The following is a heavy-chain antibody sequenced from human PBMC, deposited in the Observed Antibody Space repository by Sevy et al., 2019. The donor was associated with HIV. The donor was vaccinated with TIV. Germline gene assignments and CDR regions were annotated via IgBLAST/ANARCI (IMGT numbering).Heavy chain of an antibody. V-gene: IGHV3-13*01. CDR2: IGTAGDT. J-gene: IGHJ6*02. D-gene: IGHD5-12*01. CDR3: ARARLVTGKYYYYYGMDV. Sequence: GGSLRLSCAASGFTFSSYDMHWVRQATGKGLEWVSAIGTAGDTYYPGSVKGRFTISRENAKNSLYLHMNSLRAGETAVYYCARARLVTGKYYYYYGMDVWGQGTTVTVSS. CDR1: GFTFSSYD.